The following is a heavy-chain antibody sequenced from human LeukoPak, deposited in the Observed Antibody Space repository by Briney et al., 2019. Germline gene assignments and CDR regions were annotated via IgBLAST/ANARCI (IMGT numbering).Heavy chain of an antibody. CDR2: ISSSSSYI. V-gene: IGHV3-21*01. Sequence: GGSLRLSCAASGFTFSSYSMNWVRQAPGKGLEWVSSISSSSSYIYYADSVKGRFTISRDNAKNSLYLQMNSLRAEDTAVYYCARGAYDFWSGHLLDYWGQGTLVTVSS. D-gene: IGHD3-3*01. CDR3: ARGAYDFWSGHLLDY. CDR1: GFTFSSYS. J-gene: IGHJ4*02.